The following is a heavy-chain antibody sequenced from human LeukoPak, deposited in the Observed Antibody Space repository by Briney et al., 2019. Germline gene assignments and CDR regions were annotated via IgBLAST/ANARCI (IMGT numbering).Heavy chain of an antibody. D-gene: IGHD3-22*01. V-gene: IGHV4-59*01. CDR1: GGSISSYY. CDR3: AGNYYDSSARFDY. CDR2: IYYSGST. Sequence: PSETLSLTCTVSGGSISSYYWSWIRQPPGKGPEWIGYIYYSGSTNYNPSLKSRVTISVDTSKNQFSLKLSSVTAADTAVYYCAGNYYDSSARFDYWGQGTLVTVSS. J-gene: IGHJ4*02.